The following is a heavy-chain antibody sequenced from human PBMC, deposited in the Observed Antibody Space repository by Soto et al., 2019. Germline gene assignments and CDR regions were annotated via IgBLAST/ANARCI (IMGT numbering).Heavy chain of an antibody. CDR3: AITYCRDNSCPRDFDF. J-gene: IGHJ4*02. Sequence: QVQVVQSGAEVKKPESSVKVSCKPSGGTFNTYTVNWVRLAPGHGLEWMGRFIPILDMANYAQKVQDRVTITADRSTSTAYMELNSPTSDDTAVYYCAITYCRDNSCPRDFDFWGPGTRVTVSS. D-gene: IGHD2-21*01. CDR1: GGTFNTYT. V-gene: IGHV1-69*02. CDR2: FIPILDMA.